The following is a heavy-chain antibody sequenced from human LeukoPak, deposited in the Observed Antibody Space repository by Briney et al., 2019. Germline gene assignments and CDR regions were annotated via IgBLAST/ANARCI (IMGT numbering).Heavy chain of an antibody. CDR1: GFTFNTYW. CDR2: VKEDGRET. V-gene: IGHV3-74*01. CDR3: ARAKPADFDL. Sequence: PGGSLRLSCVGSGFTFNTYWIHWVRQAPGKGPVWVSRVKEDGRETNYADSVKGRFTLSRDNAKNTVYLQMNNLRADDTAVYHCARAKPADFDLWGRGTLVTVSS. J-gene: IGHJ2*01.